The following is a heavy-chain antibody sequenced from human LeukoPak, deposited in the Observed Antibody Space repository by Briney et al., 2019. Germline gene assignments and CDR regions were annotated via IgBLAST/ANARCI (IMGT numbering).Heavy chain of an antibody. CDR2: ISGSDST. Sequence: PGGSLRLSCAASGFTFSSYAMSWVRQAPGKGLEWVSAISGSDSTYYADSVKGRFTISRDNSKNTLYLQMNSLRVEDTAIYYCAKGQRFYGEYYFDYWGQGTLVTVSS. CDR1: GFTFSSYA. V-gene: IGHV3-23*01. J-gene: IGHJ4*02. CDR3: AKGQRFYGEYYFDY. D-gene: IGHD4-17*01.